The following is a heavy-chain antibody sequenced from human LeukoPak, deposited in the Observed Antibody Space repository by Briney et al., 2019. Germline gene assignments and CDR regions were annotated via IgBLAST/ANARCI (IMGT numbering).Heavy chain of an antibody. J-gene: IGHJ5*02. CDR3: ARVSYSNSGDNWFDP. V-gene: IGHV4-59*01. Sequence: SETLSLTCTVSGGSISSYYWSWIRQPPGKGLEWIGYIYYTGSTNYNPSLKSRVTMSLDTSKNQFSLKLSSVTAADTAVYYCARVSYSNSGDNWFDPWGQGTLVTVSS. CDR1: GGSISSYY. CDR2: IYYTGST. D-gene: IGHD4-11*01.